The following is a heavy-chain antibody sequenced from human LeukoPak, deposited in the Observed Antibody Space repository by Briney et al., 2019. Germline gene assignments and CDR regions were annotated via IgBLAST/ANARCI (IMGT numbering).Heavy chain of an antibody. Sequence: GGSLRLSCAASGFTFSSYNMNWVRQAPGKGLEWVSSITTSSTYTFYADSVKGRFTISRDNAKNSLYLQMNSLRAEDTAIYYCARGGVSVGGNFDYWGQGTLVTVSS. V-gene: IGHV3-21*01. CDR2: ITTSSTYT. D-gene: IGHD4-23*01. CDR1: GFTFSSYN. J-gene: IGHJ4*02. CDR3: ARGGVSVGGNFDY.